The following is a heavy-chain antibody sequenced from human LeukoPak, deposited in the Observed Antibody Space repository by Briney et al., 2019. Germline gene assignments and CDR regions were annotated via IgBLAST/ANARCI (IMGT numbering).Heavy chain of an antibody. Sequence: ASVKVSCKASGYTFTIYYIHWVRQAPGQGLEWMGLINPSGGSTNYAQKFQGRVTMTRDTSISTAYMELSRLRSDDTAVYYCARVYYDFWSGYYREGPYYYYYMDVWGKGTTVTVSS. D-gene: IGHD3-3*01. V-gene: IGHV1-2*02. J-gene: IGHJ6*03. CDR2: INPSGGST. CDR3: ARVYYDFWSGYYREGPYYYYYMDV. CDR1: GYTFTIYY.